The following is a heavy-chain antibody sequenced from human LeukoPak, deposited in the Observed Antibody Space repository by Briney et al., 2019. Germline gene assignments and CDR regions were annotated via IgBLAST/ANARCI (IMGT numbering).Heavy chain of an antibody. CDR2: INPDGGDT. Sequence: ASVKVSCKASGYTFTAFHIHWVRQAPGQGLEWMGWINPDGGDTKFALKFKGRVTMTKDTSISTVYMQLNSLRSDDTAVYYCANGVGATFGYWGQGTLVTVSS. D-gene: IGHD1-26*01. CDR1: GYTFTAFH. CDR3: ANGVGATFGY. V-gene: IGHV1-2*02. J-gene: IGHJ4*02.